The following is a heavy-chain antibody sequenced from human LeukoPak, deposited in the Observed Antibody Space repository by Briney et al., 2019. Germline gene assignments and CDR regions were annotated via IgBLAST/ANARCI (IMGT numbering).Heavy chain of an antibody. D-gene: IGHD3-22*01. Sequence: GSLRLSCAASGFTFSSYAMSWVRQPPGKGLEWIGEINHSGSTNYNPSLKSRVTISVDTSKNQFSLKLSSVTAADTAVYYCARGFTMIVVVKGFDYWGQGTLVTVSS. CDR2: INHSGST. CDR3: ARGFTMIVVVKGFDY. CDR1: GFTFSSYA. J-gene: IGHJ4*02. V-gene: IGHV4-34*01.